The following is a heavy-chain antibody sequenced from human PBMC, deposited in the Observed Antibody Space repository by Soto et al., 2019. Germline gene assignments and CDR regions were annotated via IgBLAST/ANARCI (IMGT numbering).Heavy chain of an antibody. CDR2: INGDGTRA. D-gene: IGHD3-10*01. Sequence: EVQLEESGGGAVQLGESLRVTCVASGFTFRNQWMHWVRQVPGKGLVWVSRINGDGTRASYADFVKGRFTISRDNARNLLFLQMNSFTVEDAGVYHCARGGAAGRGDAIDIWGPGTTVAVSS. J-gene: IGHJ6*02. CDR1: GFTFRNQW. V-gene: IGHV3-74*01. CDR3: ARGGAAGRGDAIDI.